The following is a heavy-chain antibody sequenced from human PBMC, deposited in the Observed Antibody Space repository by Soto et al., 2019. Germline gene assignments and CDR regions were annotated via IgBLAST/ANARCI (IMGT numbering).Heavy chain of an antibody. CDR3: ARAGLGIAAAGTSE. V-gene: IGHV3-21*01. CDR1: GFTFSSYS. CDR2: ISSSSSYI. D-gene: IGHD6-13*01. Sequence: EVQLVESGGGLVKPGGSLRLSCAASGFTFSSYSMNWVRQAPGKGLEWVSSISSSSSYIYYADSVKGRFTISRDNAKNSLYLQMNSLRAEDTAVYYCARAGLGIAAAGTSEWGQGTLVTVSS. J-gene: IGHJ4*02.